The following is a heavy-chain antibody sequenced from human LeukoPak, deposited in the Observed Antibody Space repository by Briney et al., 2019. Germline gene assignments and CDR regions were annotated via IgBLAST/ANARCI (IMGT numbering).Heavy chain of an antibody. Sequence: SETLSLTCTVSGGSISSSSYYWGWIRQPPGKGLEWIGSIYYSGGTYYNPSLKSRVTISVDTSKNQFSLKLSSVTAADTAVYYCARDGTEGGAPTHYFDYWGQGTLVTVSS. CDR3: ARDGTEGGAPTHYFDY. V-gene: IGHV4-39*07. D-gene: IGHD1-26*01. J-gene: IGHJ4*02. CDR2: IYYSGGT. CDR1: GGSISSSSYY.